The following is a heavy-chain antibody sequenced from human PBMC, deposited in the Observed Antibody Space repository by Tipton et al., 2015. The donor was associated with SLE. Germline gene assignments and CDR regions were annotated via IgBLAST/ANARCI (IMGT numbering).Heavy chain of an antibody. V-gene: IGHV4-34*01. CDR2: INHSGST. D-gene: IGHD1-26*01. Sequence: LRLSCAASGFTVSSNYMSWVRQPPGKGLEWIGEINHSGSTNYNPSLKSRVTISVDTSKNQFSLKLSSVTAADTAVYYCARVRRLGGSPGAFDIWGQGTMVTVSS. CDR3: ARVRRLGGSPGAFDI. J-gene: IGHJ3*02. CDR1: GFTVSSNY.